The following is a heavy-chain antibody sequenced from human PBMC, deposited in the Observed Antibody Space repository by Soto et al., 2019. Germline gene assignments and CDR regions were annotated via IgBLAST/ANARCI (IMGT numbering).Heavy chain of an antibody. V-gene: IGHV4-30-2*01. CDR3: ARDLGYYDSSGYNRVDAFDI. D-gene: IGHD3-22*01. CDR1: GASISSGGYS. Sequence: PSETLSLTCAVSGASISSGGYSWSWIRQPPGKGLEWIGYIYHSGSTYYNPSLKSRVTISVDRLKNQFSLKLSSVTAADTAVYYCARDLGYYDSSGYNRVDAFDIWGQGTMVTVSS. J-gene: IGHJ3*02. CDR2: IYHSGST.